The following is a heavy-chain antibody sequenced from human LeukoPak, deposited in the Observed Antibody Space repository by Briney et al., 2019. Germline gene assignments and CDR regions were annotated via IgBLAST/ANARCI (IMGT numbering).Heavy chain of an antibody. Sequence: PSETLSLTCTVSGGSISSDCWSWIRQPPGKGLEWLVYICYSGSINYNPSLESRVTISVDTSKNQFSLKLTSVTAADTAIYYCARVPLDYNTATHFDSWGQGTLVTVSS. D-gene: IGHD1-14*01. CDR1: GGSISSDC. J-gene: IGHJ4*02. V-gene: IGHV4-59*01. CDR3: ARVPLDYNTATHFDS. CDR2: ICYSGSI.